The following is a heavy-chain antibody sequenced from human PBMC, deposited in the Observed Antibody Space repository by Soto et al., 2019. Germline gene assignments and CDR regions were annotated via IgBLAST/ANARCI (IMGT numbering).Heavy chain of an antibody. Sequence: PSETRSLTCSVSGAPISSNDYFWAWIRQPPGRGLEFIASMHASGGTYHASSLKSRATMSLDTSKDQFSLKLQSVTAADTGTYYCAAIVVGATRHSDVDHWGQGTLVTVSS. CDR3: AAIVVGATRHSDVDH. D-gene: IGHD2-15*01. CDR1: GAPISSNDYF. V-gene: IGHV4-39*01. J-gene: IGHJ4*02. CDR2: MHASGGT.